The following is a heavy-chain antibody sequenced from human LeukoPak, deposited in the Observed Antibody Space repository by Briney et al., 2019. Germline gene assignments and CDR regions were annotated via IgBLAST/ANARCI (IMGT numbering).Heavy chain of an antibody. CDR2: INPNSGGT. CDR1: GYTFTGYY. D-gene: IGHD6-13*01. V-gene: IGHV1-2*02. Sequence: ASVKVSCKASGYTFTGYYMHWVRQAPGQGLEWMGWINPNSGGTNYAQKFQGRVTMTRDTSISTAYMELSRLRSDDTAVYYCAREWGIAAAGRNAFDIWGQGTMVTVSS. J-gene: IGHJ3*02. CDR3: AREWGIAAAGRNAFDI.